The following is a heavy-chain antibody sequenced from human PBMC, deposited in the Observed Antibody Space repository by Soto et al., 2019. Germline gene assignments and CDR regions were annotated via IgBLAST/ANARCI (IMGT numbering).Heavy chain of an antibody. V-gene: IGHV3-21*01. Sequence: GGSLRLSCAVSGFPFDSYSMSWVRQAPGQGLEWLASLSSGSFYIFHADSIRGRFTISRDDAKNLLFLQMNSLTIEDTATYYCAREANTIYAPHGLAVWGQGTAVTVSS. CDR1: GFPFDSYS. D-gene: IGHD3-3*01. CDR3: AREANTIYAPHGLAV. J-gene: IGHJ6*02. CDR2: LSSGSFYI.